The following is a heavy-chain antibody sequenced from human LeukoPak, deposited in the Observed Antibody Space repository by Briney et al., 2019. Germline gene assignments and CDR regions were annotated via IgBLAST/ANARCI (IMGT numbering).Heavy chain of an antibody. D-gene: IGHD3-10*01. CDR2: FNHSWGT. CDR1: SGSLSGYY. Sequence: SETLSLTCAVYSGSLSGYYWTWFRQPPGKGLEWIGEFNHSWGTKYNPSLNSRVTISVDTSNNHLSLKLTSVTAADTAVYYCAASIWFGIYPDYWGQGTLVTVSS. J-gene: IGHJ4*02. V-gene: IGHV4-34*01. CDR3: AASIWFGIYPDY.